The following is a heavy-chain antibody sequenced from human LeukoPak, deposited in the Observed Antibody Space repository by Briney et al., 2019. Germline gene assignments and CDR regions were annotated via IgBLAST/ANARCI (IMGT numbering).Heavy chain of an antibody. V-gene: IGHV4-39*01. CDR2: IYHSDSA. CDR1: DGSVNSNSYY. Sequence: SETLSLTCTVSDGSVNSNSYYWAWIRQPPGKGLEWIGSIYHSDSAYYNTSLRSRVSMSVDTSKNQFSLTLSFVTAADTAVYYCARQHDSYYYYYIDVWGSGTTVTVSS. CDR3: ARQHDSYYYYYIDV. J-gene: IGHJ6*03.